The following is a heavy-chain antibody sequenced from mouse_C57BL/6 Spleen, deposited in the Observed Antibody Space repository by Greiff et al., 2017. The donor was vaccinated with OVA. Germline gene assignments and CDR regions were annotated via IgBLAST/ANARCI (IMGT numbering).Heavy chain of an antibody. CDR1: GFSLTSYG. Sequence: VNVVESGPGLVAPSQSLSITCTVSGFSLTSYGVDWVRQSPGKGLEWLGVIWGVGSTNYNSALKSRLSISKDNSKSQVFLRMNSLQTDDTAMYYCASRMVEEAMDDWGQGTSVTVSS. CDR3: ASRMVEEAMDD. J-gene: IGHJ4*01. V-gene: IGHV2-6*01. D-gene: IGHD2-3*01. CDR2: IWGVGST.